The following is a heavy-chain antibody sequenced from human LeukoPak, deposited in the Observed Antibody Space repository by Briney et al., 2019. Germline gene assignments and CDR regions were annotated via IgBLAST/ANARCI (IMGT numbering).Heavy chain of an antibody. Sequence: RSGGSLRLSCAASGFTFDDYAMSWVRQAPGKGLEWVSGINWYGGCTGYVDSVKGRFAISRDNAKNSLYLQMNSLRGEDTALYYCARDAHFGGVFDIWGQGTMVTVSS. CDR3: ARDAHFGGVFDI. V-gene: IGHV3-20*04. J-gene: IGHJ3*02. CDR1: GFTFDDYA. CDR2: INWYGGCT. D-gene: IGHD2-21*01.